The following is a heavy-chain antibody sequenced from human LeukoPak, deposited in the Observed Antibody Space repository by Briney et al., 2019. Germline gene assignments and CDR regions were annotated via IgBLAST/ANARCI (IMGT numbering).Heavy chain of an antibody. Sequence: SETLSLTWVAYDGSFSTSFWSWIRQPPVEGLEWIGEIQPSGSTKYNPSLKSRVTVSADTSKNEVSLRLSSVTAADTAFYYCTKGSVSSTTRWFDPWGQGTLVTVSS. J-gene: IGHJ5*02. CDR1: DGSFSTSF. CDR3: TKGSVSSTTRWFDP. CDR2: IQPSGST. D-gene: IGHD2-2*01. V-gene: IGHV4-34*01.